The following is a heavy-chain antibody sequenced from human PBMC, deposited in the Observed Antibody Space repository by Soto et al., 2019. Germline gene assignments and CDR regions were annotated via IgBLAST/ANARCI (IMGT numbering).Heavy chain of an antibody. Sequence: EASVKVSCKASGYTFTSYGISWVRQAPGQGLEWMGWISAYNGNTNYAQKLQGRVTMTTDTSTSTAYMELRSLRSDDTAVYYCARVRFYDILTGNSDAFDIWGQGTMVTVSS. CDR1: GYTFTSYG. D-gene: IGHD3-9*01. CDR2: ISAYNGNT. J-gene: IGHJ3*02. V-gene: IGHV1-18*01. CDR3: ARVRFYDILTGNSDAFDI.